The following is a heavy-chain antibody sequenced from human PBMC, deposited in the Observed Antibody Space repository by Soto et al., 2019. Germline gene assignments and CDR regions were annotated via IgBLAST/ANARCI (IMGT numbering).Heavy chain of an antibody. Sequence: SETLSRTCPVPRAAISTSYRPWCRQPAGKGLDWIGRIYSSGGTKYNPSLQSRVTMSLDTSNNQFSLRLTSVTAADTAVYYCARGKRFSDWFDPWGQGTLVTVS. J-gene: IGHJ5*02. CDR3: ARGKRFSDWFDP. V-gene: IGHV4-4*07. D-gene: IGHD3-3*01. CDR1: RAAISTSY. CDR2: IYSSGGT.